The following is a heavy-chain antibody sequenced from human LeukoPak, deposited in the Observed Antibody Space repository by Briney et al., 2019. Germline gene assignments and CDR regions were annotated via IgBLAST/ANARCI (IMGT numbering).Heavy chain of an antibody. CDR3: ARVIQLWFDAFDI. CDR2: ISGSGGST. CDR1: GFTFSSYA. V-gene: IGHV3-23*01. D-gene: IGHD5-18*01. J-gene: IGHJ3*02. Sequence: GGSLRLSCAASGFTFSSYAMSWVRQAPGKGLEWVSAISGSGGSTYYADSVKGRFTISRDNSKNTLYLQMNSLRAEDTAVYYCARVIQLWFDAFDIWGQGTMVTVSS.